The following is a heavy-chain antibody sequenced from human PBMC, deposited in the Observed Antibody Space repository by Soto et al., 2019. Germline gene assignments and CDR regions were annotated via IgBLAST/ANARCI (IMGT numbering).Heavy chain of an antibody. J-gene: IGHJ3*02. CDR3: ARDSLGYYDFWSGYYLDAFDI. CDR1: GFTFSSYS. Sequence: GGSLRLSCAASGFTFSSYSMNWVRQAPGKGLEWVSSISSSSSYIYYADSVKGRFTISRDNAKNSLYLQMNSLRAEDTAVYYCARDSLGYYDFWSGYYLDAFDIWGQGTMVTVSS. CDR2: ISSSSSYI. V-gene: IGHV3-21*01. D-gene: IGHD3-3*01.